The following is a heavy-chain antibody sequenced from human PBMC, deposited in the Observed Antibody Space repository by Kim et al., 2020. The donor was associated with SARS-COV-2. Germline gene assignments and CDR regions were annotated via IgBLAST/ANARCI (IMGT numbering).Heavy chain of an antibody. D-gene: IGHD6-19*01. J-gene: IGHJ6*02. Sequence: GGSLRLSCAASGFTFSSYSMNWVRQAPGKGLEWVSSISSSSSYIYYADSVKGRFTISRDNATNSLYLQMNSLRAEDTAVYYCARASSGWYWYYYGMDVWGQGTTVTVSS. V-gene: IGHV3-21*01. CDR2: ISSSSSYI. CDR3: ARASSGWYWYYYGMDV. CDR1: GFTFSSYS.